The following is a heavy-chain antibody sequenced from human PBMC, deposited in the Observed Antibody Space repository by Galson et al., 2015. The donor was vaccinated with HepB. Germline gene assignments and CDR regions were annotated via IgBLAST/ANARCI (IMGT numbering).Heavy chain of an antibody. J-gene: IGHJ5*02. CDR3: AKEPCMYSSGWYYVP. V-gene: IGHV3-30*18. CDR1: GFTFSNYG. CDR2: IAYDGNHQ. Sequence: SLRLSCAASGFTFSNYGMHWVRQVPGKGLEWVAVIAYDGNHQEYADSVKGRFTISRDNSKNTLYLQMSSLRVEDTAVYYCAKEPCMYSSGWYYVPWGQGTLVTVPS. D-gene: IGHD6-19*01.